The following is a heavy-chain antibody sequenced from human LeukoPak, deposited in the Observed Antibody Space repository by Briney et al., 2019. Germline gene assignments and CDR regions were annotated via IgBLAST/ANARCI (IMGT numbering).Heavy chain of an antibody. CDR1: GYTFTSYY. D-gene: IGHD2-2*01. CDR3: ARGLYCSSTSCREDYFDY. J-gene: IGHJ4*02. Sequence: ASVTVSCTASGYTFTSYYMHWVRQAPGQGLEWMGIIIPSGGSTSYAQKFQGRVTMTRDTSTSTVYMELSSLRSEDTAVYYCARGLYCSSTSCREDYFDYWGQGTLVTVSS. CDR2: IIPSGGST. V-gene: IGHV1-46*01.